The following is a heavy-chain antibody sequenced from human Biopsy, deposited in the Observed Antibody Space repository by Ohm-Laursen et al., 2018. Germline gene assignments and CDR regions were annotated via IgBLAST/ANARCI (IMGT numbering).Heavy chain of an antibody. V-gene: IGHV4-31*03. CDR2: IFYIANT. CDR3: ARLGSGDYFPTFFDF. J-gene: IGHJ4*02. CDR1: GVSITGGRYY. D-gene: IGHD5-12*01. Sequence: TLSLTCTGSGVSITGGRYYWNWIRHHPGKGLEWIVNIFYIANTYYIPSLKSRVTISVDTSKNQFSLKLSPVTAADTAVYYCARLGSGDYFPTFFDFWGQGALVTVSS.